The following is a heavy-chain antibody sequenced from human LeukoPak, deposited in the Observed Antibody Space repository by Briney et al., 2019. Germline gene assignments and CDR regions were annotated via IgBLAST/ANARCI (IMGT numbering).Heavy chain of an antibody. Sequence: SETLSLTCTVSGGSISSSSYYWGWIRQPPGKGLEWIGSIYYSGSTHYNPSLKSRVTISVDTSKNQFSLKLSSVTAADTAVYYCARVSSSSPDAFDIWGQGTMVTVSS. D-gene: IGHD6-6*01. CDR1: GGSISSSSYY. J-gene: IGHJ3*02. V-gene: IGHV4-39*07. CDR2: IYYSGST. CDR3: ARVSSSSPDAFDI.